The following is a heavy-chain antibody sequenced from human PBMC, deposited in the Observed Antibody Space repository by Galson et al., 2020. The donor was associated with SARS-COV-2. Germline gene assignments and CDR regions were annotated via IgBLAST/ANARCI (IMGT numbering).Heavy chain of an antibody. V-gene: IGHV1-46*01. CDR2: INPSGGST. Sequence: GESLKISCKASGYTFTSYYMHWVRQAPGQGLEWMGIINPSGGSTSYAQKFQGRVTMTRDTSTSTVYMELSSLRSEDTAVYYCARGSFFLRWEPQGAYFDYWGQGTLVTVSS. CDR1: GYTFTSYY. D-gene: IGHD1-26*01. CDR3: ARGSFFLRWEPQGAYFDY. J-gene: IGHJ4*02.